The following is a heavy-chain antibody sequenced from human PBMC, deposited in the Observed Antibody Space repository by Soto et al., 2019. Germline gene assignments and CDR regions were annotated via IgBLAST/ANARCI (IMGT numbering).Heavy chain of an antibody. CDR1: GYTFTSYY. Sequence: GASVKVSCEASGYTFTSYYMHWVRQAPGQGLEWMGIINPSGGSTSYAQKFQGRVTMTRDTSTSTVYMELSSLRSEDTAVYYCARDYYDSSGYYYGGFGYWGQGTLVTVSS. CDR3: ARDYYDSSGYYYGGFGY. V-gene: IGHV1-46*01. J-gene: IGHJ4*02. CDR2: INPSGGST. D-gene: IGHD3-22*01.